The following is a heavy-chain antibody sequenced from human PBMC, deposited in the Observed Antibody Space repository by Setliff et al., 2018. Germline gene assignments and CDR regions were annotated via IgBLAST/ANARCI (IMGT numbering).Heavy chain of an antibody. CDR1: GFAFSNYA. Sequence: PGGSLRLSCAASGFAFSNYAMSWVRQAPGKGLEWVSSFSSRNDYIVYADSVKGRFTISRDNSKNTLYLQMNSLRPEDTAVYYCARTCSGSGCYAGLESWGQGTPVTVSS. D-gene: IGHD2-15*01. V-gene: IGHV3-23*01. CDR3: ARTCSGSGCYAGLES. J-gene: IGHJ4*02. CDR2: FSSRNDYI.